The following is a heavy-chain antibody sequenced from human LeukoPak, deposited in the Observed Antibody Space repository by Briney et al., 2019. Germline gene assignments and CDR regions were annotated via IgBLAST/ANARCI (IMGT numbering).Heavy chain of an antibody. J-gene: IGHJ4*02. CDR2: INHSGST. V-gene: IGHV4-34*01. CDR1: GGSFSGYY. D-gene: IGHD3-22*01. CDR3: ARVPPPYYYDSSGYFDY. Sequence: PSETLSPTCAVYGGSFSGYYWSWIRQPPGKGLEWIGEINHSGSTNYNPSLKSRVTISVDTSKNQFSLKLSSVIAADTAVYYCARVPPPYYYDSSGYFDYWGQGTLVTVSS.